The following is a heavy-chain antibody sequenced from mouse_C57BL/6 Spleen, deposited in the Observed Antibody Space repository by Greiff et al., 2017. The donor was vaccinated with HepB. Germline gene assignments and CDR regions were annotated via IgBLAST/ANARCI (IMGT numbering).Heavy chain of an antibody. CDR2: IDPNSGGT. D-gene: IGHD1-1*01. V-gene: IGHV1-72*01. J-gene: IGHJ2*01. CDR1: GYTFTSYW. Sequence: VQLQQSGAELVKPGASVKLSCKASGYTFTSYWMHWVKQRPGRGLEWIGRIDPNSGGTKYNEKFKSKATLTVDKPSSTAYMHLSSLTSEESAVYYCAREDYGSTLYFDYWSQGTTLTVSS. CDR3: AREDYGSTLYFDY.